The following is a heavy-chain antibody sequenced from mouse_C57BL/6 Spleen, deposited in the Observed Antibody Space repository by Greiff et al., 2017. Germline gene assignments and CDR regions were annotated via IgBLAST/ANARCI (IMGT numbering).Heavy chain of an antibody. CDR1: GYTFTDYY. CDR2: INPYNGGT. J-gene: IGHJ4*01. Sequence: EVQLQQSGPVLVKPGASVKMSCKASGYTFTDYYMNWVRQSHGKSLEWIGVINPYNGGTNYKRKFKGMGTMTVDKSSSTSYKELNSLTAEDSAVYYCGRGEMYSKYVYAMDYWGQGTSVTVSS. D-gene: IGHD2-5*01. V-gene: IGHV1-19*01. CDR3: GRGEMYSKYVYAMDY.